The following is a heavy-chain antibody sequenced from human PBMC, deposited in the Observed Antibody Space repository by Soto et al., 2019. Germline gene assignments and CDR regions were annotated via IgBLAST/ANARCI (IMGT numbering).Heavy chain of an antibody. CDR3: AGGITMVRGVIIGYYYYRMDV. Sequence: TLSLTCAVSGYSISSGYYWGWIRQPPGKGLEWIWSIYHSGSTYYNPSLKSRVTISVDTSKNQFSLKLSSVTAADTAVYYCAGGITMVRGVIIGYYYYRMDVWGQGTTVTVSS. J-gene: IGHJ6*02. D-gene: IGHD3-10*01. CDR2: IYHSGST. V-gene: IGHV4-38-2*01. CDR1: GYSISSGYY.